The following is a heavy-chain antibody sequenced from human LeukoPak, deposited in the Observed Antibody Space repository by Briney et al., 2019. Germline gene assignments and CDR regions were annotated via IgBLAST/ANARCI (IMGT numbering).Heavy chain of an antibody. D-gene: IGHD4-17*01. CDR1: GFIFSPYA. CDR3: ARSGTVTTWYYGMDV. V-gene: IGHV3-21*01. J-gene: IGHJ6*02. Sequence: GGSLRLSCAASGFIFSPYAMSWVRQAPGKGLEWVSSISSSSSYIYYADSVKGRFTISRDNAKNSLYLQMNSLRAEDTAVYYCARSGTVTTWYYGMDVWGQGTTVTVSS. CDR2: ISSSSSYI.